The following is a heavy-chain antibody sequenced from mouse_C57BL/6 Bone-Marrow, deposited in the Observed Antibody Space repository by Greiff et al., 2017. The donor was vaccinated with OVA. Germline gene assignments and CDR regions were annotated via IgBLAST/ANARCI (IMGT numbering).Heavy chain of an antibody. D-gene: IGHD2-3*01. V-gene: IGHV1-26*01. CDR2: INPNNGGT. CDR1: GYTFTDYY. CDR3: AVYDGSPFAY. Sequence: VQLQQSGPELVKPGASVKISCKASGYTFTDYYMNWVKQSHGKSLEWIGDINPNNGGTSYNQKFKGKATLTVDKSSSTAYMELRSLTSEDSAVYYCAVYDGSPFAYWGQGTLVTVSA. J-gene: IGHJ3*01.